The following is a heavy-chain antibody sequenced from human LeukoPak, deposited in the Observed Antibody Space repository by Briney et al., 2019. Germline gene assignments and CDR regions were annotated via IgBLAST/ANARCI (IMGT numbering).Heavy chain of an antibody. CDR2: IYYSGST. CDR1: GGSLSIGDYY. CDR3: AVEVVRGVINHFDY. J-gene: IGHJ4*02. D-gene: IGHD3-10*01. Sequence: PSETLSLTCTVSGGSLSIGDYYWSWIRQPPGKGLEWNGYIYYSGSTYYNPSLKSRVTISVDKSKNQFSLKLSAVTAADTAVYYCAVEVVRGVINHFDYWGQGTLVTVSS. V-gene: IGHV4-30-4*01.